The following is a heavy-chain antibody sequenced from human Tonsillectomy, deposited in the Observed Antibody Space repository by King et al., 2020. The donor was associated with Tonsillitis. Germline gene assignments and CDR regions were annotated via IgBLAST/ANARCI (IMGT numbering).Heavy chain of an antibody. CDR3: ARDDGRNTRTLEWLPSYYYYYGMDV. CDR2: INSDGSST. J-gene: IGHJ6*02. CDR1: GFTFSSYW. Sequence: VQLVESGGGLVQPGGSLRLSCAASGFTFSSYWMHWVRQAPGKGLVWVSRINSDGSSTSYADSVKGRFTISRDNAKNTLYLQMNSLRAEDTAVYYCARDDGRNTRTLEWLPSYYYYYGMDVWGQGTTVTVSS. D-gene: IGHD3-3*01. V-gene: IGHV3-74*01.